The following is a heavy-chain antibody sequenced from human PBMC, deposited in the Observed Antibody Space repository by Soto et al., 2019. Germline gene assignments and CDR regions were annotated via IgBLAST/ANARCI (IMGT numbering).Heavy chain of an antibody. J-gene: IGHJ6*02. CDR2: IIPIFGTA. Sequence: ASVKVSCKASGYTFFNYAISWVRQAPGQGLEWMGGIIPIFGTANYAQKFQGRVTITADESTSTAYMELSSLRSEDTAVYYCAILDSYDILTGYYSRSYGMDVWGQGTTVTVSS. CDR3: AILDSYDILTGYYSRSYGMDV. D-gene: IGHD3-9*01. V-gene: IGHV1-69*13. CDR1: GYTFFNYA.